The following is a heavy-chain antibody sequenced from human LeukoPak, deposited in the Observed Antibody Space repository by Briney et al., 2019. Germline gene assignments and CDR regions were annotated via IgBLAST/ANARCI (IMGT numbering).Heavy chain of an antibody. Sequence: GESLKISCKGSGYSFTSYWIGWVRQMPGKGLEWMGIIYPGDSDTRYSPSFQGQATISADKSISTAYLQWSSLKASDTAMYYCARRLTAKGALGGMDVWGQGTTVTVSS. CDR2: IYPGDSDT. D-gene: IGHD6-19*01. CDR1: GYSFTSYW. V-gene: IGHV5-51*01. CDR3: ARRLTAKGALGGMDV. J-gene: IGHJ6*02.